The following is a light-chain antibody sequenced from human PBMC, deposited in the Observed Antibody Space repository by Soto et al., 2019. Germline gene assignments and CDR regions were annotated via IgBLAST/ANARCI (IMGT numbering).Light chain of an antibody. Sequence: QSALTQPPSASGSPGQSVTISCTGTSSDVGGYNYVSWYQQHPGEAPKVMIYAVTKRPSGVPDRFSGSKSGNTASLTVSGLRAEDEADYYCSSYGGRNNLLFGGGTKVTVL. CDR1: SSDVGGYNY. CDR2: AVT. J-gene: IGLJ2*01. V-gene: IGLV2-8*01. CDR3: SSYGGRNNLL.